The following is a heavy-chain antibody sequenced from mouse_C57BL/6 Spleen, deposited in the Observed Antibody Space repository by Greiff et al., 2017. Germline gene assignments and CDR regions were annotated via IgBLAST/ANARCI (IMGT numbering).Heavy chain of an antibody. CDR2: IDPSDSYT. Sequence: QVQLKQPGAELVMPGASVKLSCKASGYTFTSYWMHWVKQRPGQGLEWIGEIDPSDSYTNYNQKFKGKSTLTVDKSSSTAYMQLSSLTSEDSAVYYCASVVATGFDYWGQGTTLTVSS. D-gene: IGHD1-1*01. CDR3: ASVVATGFDY. J-gene: IGHJ2*01. V-gene: IGHV1-69*01. CDR1: GYTFTSYW.